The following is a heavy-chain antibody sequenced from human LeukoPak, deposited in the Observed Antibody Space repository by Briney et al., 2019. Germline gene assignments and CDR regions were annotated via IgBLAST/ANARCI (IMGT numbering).Heavy chain of an antibody. CDR3: AKDRARVVVPAAPAGY. D-gene: IGHD2-2*01. V-gene: IGHV3-66*01. CDR2: IYSGGST. J-gene: IGHJ4*02. CDR1: GFTVSSNY. Sequence: GGSLRLSCAASGFTVSSNYMSWVRQAPGKGLEWVSVIYSGGSTYYADSVKGRFTISRDNSKNTLYLQMNSLRAEDTAVYYCAKDRARVVVPAAPAGYWGQGTLVTVSS.